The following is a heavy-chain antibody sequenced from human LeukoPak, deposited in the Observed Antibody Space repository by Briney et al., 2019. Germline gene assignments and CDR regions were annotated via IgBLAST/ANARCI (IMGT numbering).Heavy chain of an antibody. CDR3: ARPSIAARRVGNWFDP. J-gene: IGHJ5*02. CDR2: IYHSGST. D-gene: IGHD6-6*01. CDR1: GGSISSSNW. V-gene: IGHV4-4*02. Sequence: PSETLSLTCAVSGGSISSSNWWSWVRQPPGKGLEWIGEIYHSGSTNYNPSLKSRVTISVDTSKNQFSLKLSSVTAADTAVYYCARPSIAARRVGNWFDPWGQGTLVTVSS.